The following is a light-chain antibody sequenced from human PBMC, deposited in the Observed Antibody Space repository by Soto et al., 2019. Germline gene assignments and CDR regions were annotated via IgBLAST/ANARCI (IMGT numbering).Light chain of an antibody. CDR3: QQYGSSPPT. J-gene: IGKJ1*01. Sequence: EIVLTQSPGTLSLSPGERATLSCRASQSVNSRYLAWYQQKPGQAPRLLIYGASSRATGIPDRFSASGSGTDVTLTISRLEPEDFAVYYCQQYGSSPPTFGQGTKVEIK. V-gene: IGKV3-20*01. CDR1: QSVNSRY. CDR2: GAS.